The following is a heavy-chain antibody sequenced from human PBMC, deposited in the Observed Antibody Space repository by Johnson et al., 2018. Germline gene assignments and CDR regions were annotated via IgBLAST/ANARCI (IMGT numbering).Heavy chain of an antibody. D-gene: IGHD7-27*01. J-gene: IGHJ3*02. Sequence: VQLVQSGGGLVQPGGSLRLSCAASGFTFSSYWMSWARQAPGKGLEWVANINQDETKKYYVDSVNGRFPIARDNAKNSLYLQMNSLRAEDTAVYYCARPHWEDNIWGQGTMVTVSS. CDR3: ARPHWEDNI. CDR2: INQDETKK. CDR1: GFTFSSYW. V-gene: IGHV3-7*01.